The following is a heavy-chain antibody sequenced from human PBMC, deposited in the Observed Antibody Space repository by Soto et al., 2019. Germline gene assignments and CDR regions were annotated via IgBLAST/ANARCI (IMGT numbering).Heavy chain of an antibody. CDR3: ARCALYSSSWYYYYYGMDV. V-gene: IGHV4-31*03. CDR2: IYHSGST. J-gene: IGHJ6*02. Sequence: QVQLQESGPGLVKPSQTLSLTCTVSGGSISSGGYYWSWIRQHPGKGLEGIGYIYHSGSTYYNPSLKSRVTISVDTSKNQFSLKLSSVTAADTAVYYCARCALYSSSWYYYYYGMDVWGQGTTVTVSS. D-gene: IGHD6-13*01. CDR1: GGSISSGGYY.